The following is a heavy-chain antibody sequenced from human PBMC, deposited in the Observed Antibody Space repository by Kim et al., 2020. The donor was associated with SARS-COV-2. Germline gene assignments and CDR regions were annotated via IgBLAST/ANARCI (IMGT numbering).Heavy chain of an antibody. CDR3: AKNVIGTDNDY. CDR2: ISYDGSNK. Sequence: GGSLRLSCAASGFTFSSYGMHWVRQAPGKGLEWVAVISYDGSNKYYADSVKGRFTISRDNSKNTLYLQMNSLRAEDTAVYYCAKNVIGTDNDYWGQGTLVTVSS. D-gene: IGHD3-16*02. J-gene: IGHJ4*02. V-gene: IGHV3-30*18. CDR1: GFTFSSYG.